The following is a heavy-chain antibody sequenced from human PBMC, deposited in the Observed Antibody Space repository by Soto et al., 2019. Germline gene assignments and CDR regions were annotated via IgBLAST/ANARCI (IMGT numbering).Heavy chain of an antibody. J-gene: IGHJ5*02. CDR3: ARGSSWYVRHWFDP. Sequence: QPGGSLRLSCAASGFTFSSYAMHWVRQAPGKGLEWVAVISYDGSNKYYADSVKGRFTISRDNSKNTLYLQMNSLRAEDTAVYYCARGSSWYVRHWFDPWGQGTLVTVSS. V-gene: IGHV3-30-3*01. CDR2: ISYDGSNK. CDR1: GFTFSSYA. D-gene: IGHD6-13*01.